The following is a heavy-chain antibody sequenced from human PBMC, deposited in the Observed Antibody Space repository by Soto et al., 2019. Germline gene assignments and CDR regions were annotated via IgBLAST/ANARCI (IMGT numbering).Heavy chain of an antibody. Sequence: EASVKVSCKVSGHTLSQFSIHWVRQAPGKGLEWMGGFDPEDDETVYAEKFQGRLTMTQDTSTDTAYMELSSLRADDTAVYFCASLIPGNWPNGFDYWGQGTLVTVSS. V-gene: IGHV1-24*01. D-gene: IGHD1-1*01. CDR3: ASLIPGNWPNGFDY. CDR1: GHTLSQFS. CDR2: FDPEDDET. J-gene: IGHJ4*02.